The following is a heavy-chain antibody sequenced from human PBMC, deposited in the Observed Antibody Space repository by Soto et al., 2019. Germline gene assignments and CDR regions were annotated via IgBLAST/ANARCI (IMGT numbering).Heavy chain of an antibody. Sequence: HPGGSLRLSCAASGFTFSSYSMNWVRQVPGKGLEWVSYISSSSSTIYYADSVKGRFTISRDNAKNSLYLQMNSLRAEDTAVYYCARIEDFWSGYPLYYFDYWGQGTLVTVSS. J-gene: IGHJ4*02. CDR1: GFTFSSYS. CDR3: ARIEDFWSGYPLYYFDY. D-gene: IGHD3-3*01. V-gene: IGHV3-48*01. CDR2: ISSSSSTI.